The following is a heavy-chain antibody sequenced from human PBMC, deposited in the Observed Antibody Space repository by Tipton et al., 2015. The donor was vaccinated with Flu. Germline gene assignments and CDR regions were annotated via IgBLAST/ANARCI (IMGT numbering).Heavy chain of an antibody. Sequence: LRLSCTVSGGSFSSSYWSWIRQPPGKGLEWIGYIYYSGSTDYNPSLKSRVTLSVDPSKNQFSLKLSSVTAADTAVYYCARSTWIQFAYYFDHWGQGTPVTVAS. D-gene: IGHD5-18*01. V-gene: IGHV4-59*01. CDR2: IYYSGST. CDR1: GGSFSSSY. CDR3: ARSTWIQFAYYFDH. J-gene: IGHJ4*02.